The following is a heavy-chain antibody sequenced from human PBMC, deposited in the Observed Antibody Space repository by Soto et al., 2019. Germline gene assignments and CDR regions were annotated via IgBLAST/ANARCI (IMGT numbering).Heavy chain of an antibody. Sequence: QVHLVQSGAEVKKPGASVKVSCKGSGYTFTSYGITWVRQATGQGLEWMGWISAHNGNTDYAQKLQGRVTVTRDTSTITAYMERRSPRSDDTAVYYCARGRYGDYWGQGALVTVSS. CDR2: ISAHNGNT. CDR1: GYTFTSYG. CDR3: ARGRYGDY. V-gene: IGHV1-18*01. J-gene: IGHJ4*02. D-gene: IGHD1-1*01.